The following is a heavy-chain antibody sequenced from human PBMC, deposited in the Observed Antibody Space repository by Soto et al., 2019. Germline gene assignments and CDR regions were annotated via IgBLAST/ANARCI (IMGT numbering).Heavy chain of an antibody. CDR3: AKDPTIFGVVTPDY. Sequence: GGSLRLSCAASGFTFSSYAMSWVRQAPGKGLEWVSAISGSGGSTYYADSVKGRFTISRDNSKNTLYLQMNSLRAEDTAVYYCAKDPTIFGVVTPDYWGQGTLVTVSS. V-gene: IGHV3-23*01. J-gene: IGHJ4*02. CDR2: ISGSGGST. CDR1: GFTFSSYA. D-gene: IGHD3-3*01.